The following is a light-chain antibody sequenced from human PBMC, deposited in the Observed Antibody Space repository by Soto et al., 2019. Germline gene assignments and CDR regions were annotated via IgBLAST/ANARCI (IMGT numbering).Light chain of an antibody. J-gene: IGLJ1*01. Sequence: QSALTQPRSVSGSPGQSVTISCPGTSSDVGGYNYVSWYQQHPGKAPKLMIYDVSKRPSGVPDRFSGCKSGSTASLTISGLQAEDEADYYCCSYAGTYSYVFGTGTKLTVL. CDR3: CSYAGTYSYV. CDR2: DVS. CDR1: SSDVGGYNY. V-gene: IGLV2-11*01.